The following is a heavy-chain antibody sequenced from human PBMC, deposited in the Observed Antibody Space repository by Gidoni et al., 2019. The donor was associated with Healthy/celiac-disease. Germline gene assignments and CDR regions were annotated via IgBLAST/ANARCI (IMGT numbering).Heavy chain of an antibody. CDR2: IYTSGST. CDR3: ARVYYYDSSGYSYGMDV. Sequence: QVQLQESGPGLVKPSQTLSLTCTVSGGSISRGSYYWSWIRQPAGKGLEWIGRIYTSGSTNYNPSLKSRVTMSVDTSKNQFSLKLSSVTAADTAVYYCARVYYYDSSGYSYGMDVWGQGTTVTVSS. J-gene: IGHJ6*02. CDR1: GGSISRGSYY. V-gene: IGHV4-61*02. D-gene: IGHD3-22*01.